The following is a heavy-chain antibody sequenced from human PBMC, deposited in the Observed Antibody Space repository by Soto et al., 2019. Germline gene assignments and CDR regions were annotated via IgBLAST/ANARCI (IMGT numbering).Heavy chain of an antibody. CDR1: GGSISSSDW. CDR3: ARDPGDGDYEGYYYYGMDV. CDR2: IYHSGNT. J-gene: IGHJ6*02. Sequence: QVQLQESGPGLVKPSGTLSLTCAVSGGSISSSDWWSWVRQPPGKGLEWIGEIYHSGNTNYNQSLKSRVTISLDKSKNQFSLKLSSVTAADTAVYYCARDPGDGDYEGYYYYGMDVWGQGTTVTVSS. V-gene: IGHV4-4*02. D-gene: IGHD4-17*01.